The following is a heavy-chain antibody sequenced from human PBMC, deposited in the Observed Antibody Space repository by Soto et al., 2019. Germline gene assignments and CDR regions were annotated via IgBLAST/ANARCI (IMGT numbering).Heavy chain of an antibody. V-gene: IGHV3-33*01. J-gene: IGHJ2*01. CDR2: IWYDGSNN. CDR1: GFTFSSYG. CDR3: ARDQRRTTVTTYYWYCDL. Sequence: QVQLVESGGGVVQPGRSLRLSCEASGFTFSSYGMHWVRQAPGKGLEWVAVIWYDGSNNYYADSVKGRFTISRDNSKNTLYLQMNSLRAEDTAVYYCARDQRRTTVTTYYWYCDLWGRGTLVTVSS. D-gene: IGHD4-17*01.